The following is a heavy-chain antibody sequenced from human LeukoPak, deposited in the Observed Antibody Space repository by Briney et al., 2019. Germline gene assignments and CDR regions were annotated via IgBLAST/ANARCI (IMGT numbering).Heavy chain of an antibody. D-gene: IGHD2-15*01. CDR3: AKDRGMFLVGYLDY. CDR2: IRYDGSNK. J-gene: IGHJ4*02. Sequence: GGSVRLSCAASGFTLSTYGMHWVRQAPGKGLEWVAFIRYDGSNKYYADSVKGRFTISRDNSKNTLYLQMNSLRAEDTAVYYCAKDRGMFLVGYLDYWGQGTLVTVSS. CDR1: GFTLSTYG. V-gene: IGHV3-30*02.